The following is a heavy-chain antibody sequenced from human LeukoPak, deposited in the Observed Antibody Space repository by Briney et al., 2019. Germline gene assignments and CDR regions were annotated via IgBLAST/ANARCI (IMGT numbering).Heavy chain of an antibody. CDR1: GFTFSSYA. D-gene: IGHD3-22*01. CDR2: ISGSGGST. CDR3: TRDREYYYDSSGPDY. Sequence: PGGSLRLSCAASGFTFSSYAMSWVRQAPGKGLEWVSAISGSGGSTYYADSVKGRFTISRDNSKNTLHLQMNSLKTEDTAVYYCTRDREYYYDSSGPDYWGQGTLVTVSS. V-gene: IGHV3-23*01. J-gene: IGHJ4*02.